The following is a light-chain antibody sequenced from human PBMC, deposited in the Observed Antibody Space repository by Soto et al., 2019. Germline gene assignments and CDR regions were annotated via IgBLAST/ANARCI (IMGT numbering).Light chain of an antibody. CDR3: QQYDNSVWT. V-gene: IGKV1-39*01. CDR1: QSISSY. Sequence: IQMTQSASSLSASVGDRVTINCRASQSISSYLHWYQQKKGKAPKLLIYAASSLQSGVSSRFSGSGYGTDFNLTISSLQTEDLAVYYCQQYDNSVWTFGQGTKVAIK. J-gene: IGKJ1*01. CDR2: AAS.